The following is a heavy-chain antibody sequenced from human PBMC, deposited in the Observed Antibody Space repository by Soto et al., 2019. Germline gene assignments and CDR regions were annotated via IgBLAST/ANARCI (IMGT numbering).Heavy chain of an antibody. CDR1: GGSFSGYY. CDR3: ARVRGKRIRGYSYGYFDY. J-gene: IGHJ4*02. D-gene: IGHD5-18*01. Sequence: SETLSLTCAVYGGSFSGYYWSWIRQPPGKGLEWIGEINHSGSTNYNPSLKSRVTISVDTSKNQFSLKLSSVTAADTAVYYCARVRGKRIRGYSYGYFDYWGQGTLVTVSS. CDR2: INHSGST. V-gene: IGHV4-34*01.